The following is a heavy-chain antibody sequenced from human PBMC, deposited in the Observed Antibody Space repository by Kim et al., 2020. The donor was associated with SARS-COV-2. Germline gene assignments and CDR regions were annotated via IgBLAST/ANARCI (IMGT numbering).Heavy chain of an antibody. V-gene: IGHV3-33*05. J-gene: IGHJ6*02. CDR3: ARDSNILTVYGMDV. CDR2: ISYDGSNK. Sequence: GGSLRLSCAASGFTFSSYGMHWVRQAPGKGLEWVAVISYDGSNKYYADSVKGRFTISRDNSKNTLYLQMNSLRAEDTAVYYCARDSNILTVYGMDVWGQG. CDR1: GFTFSSYG. D-gene: IGHD3-9*01.